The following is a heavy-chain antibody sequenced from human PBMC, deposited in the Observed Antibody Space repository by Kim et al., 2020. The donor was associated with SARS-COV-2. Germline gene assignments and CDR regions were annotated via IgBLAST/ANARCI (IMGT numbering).Heavy chain of an antibody. Sequence: GGSLRLSCAASGFSFGDAWMTWVRQAPGKGLEWVGRIKSMTDGGSTHYAAPVKGRFTISRDDSTETLYVQMNSLKTEDTAVYYCTTEAPLFARNWNAGGKGVWGQGTAVIVSS. CDR2: IKSMTDGGST. V-gene: IGHV3-15*01. J-gene: IGHJ6*02. CDR1: GFSFGDAW. CDR3: TTEAPLFARNWNAGGKGV. D-gene: IGHD1-1*01.